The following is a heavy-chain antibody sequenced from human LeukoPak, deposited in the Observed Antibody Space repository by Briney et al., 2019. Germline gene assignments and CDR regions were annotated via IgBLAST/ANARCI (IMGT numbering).Heavy chain of an antibody. CDR2: IDHSGSA. CDR1: GGSFSGYY. D-gene: IGHD3-10*01. Sequence: SETLSLTCAVYGGSFSGYYWSWIRQPPGKGLEWIGEIDHSGSANYNPSLRSRITISVDTSKNQFSLRLSSVTAADTAVYYCAGVGYYGSGTFDYWGQGTLVTVSS. V-gene: IGHV4-34*01. CDR3: AGVGYYGSGTFDY. J-gene: IGHJ4*02.